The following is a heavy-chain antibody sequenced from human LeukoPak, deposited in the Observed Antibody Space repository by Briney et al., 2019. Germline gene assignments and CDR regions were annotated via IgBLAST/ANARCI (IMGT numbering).Heavy chain of an antibody. D-gene: IGHD3-10*01. J-gene: IGHJ5*02. CDR2: INPSGDGT. CDR1: GYTFTTYY. Sequence: GASVKVSCKASGYTFTTYYIHWVRQAPGQGLEWMGIINPSGDGTTYAQNFQGRLTMTRDMSTSTVYMELSSLISEDTAVCYCARDYKMEFGRPYPYNWFDPWGQGTLVTVSS. V-gene: IGHV1-46*01. CDR3: ARDYKMEFGRPYPYNWFDP.